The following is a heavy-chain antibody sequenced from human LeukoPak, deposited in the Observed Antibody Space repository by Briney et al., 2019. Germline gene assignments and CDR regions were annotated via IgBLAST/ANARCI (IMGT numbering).Heavy chain of an antibody. CDR1: GFTFSSYG. CDR2: IWYDGSNK. J-gene: IGHJ6*03. Sequence: GRSLRLSCAASGFTFSSYGMHWVRQAPGKGLEWVAVIWYDGSNKYYADSVKGRFTISRDNSKNTLYLQMNSLRAEDTAVYSCARDRVPPASGVFTYYMDVWGKGTTVIVSS. V-gene: IGHV3-33*01. CDR3: ARDRVPPASGVFTYYMDV. D-gene: IGHD3-10*01.